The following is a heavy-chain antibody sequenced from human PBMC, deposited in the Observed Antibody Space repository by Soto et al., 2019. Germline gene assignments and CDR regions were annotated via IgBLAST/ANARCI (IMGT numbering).Heavy chain of an antibody. V-gene: IGHV3-23*01. CDR2: ISGSGGST. CDR1: GFTFSSYA. Sequence: GGSLRLSCAASGFTFSSYAMSWVRRAPGKGLEWVSAISGSGGSTYYADSVKGRFTISRDNSKNTLYLQMNSLRAEDTAVYYCAKDRFGYGDFSWFDPWGQGTLVTVSS. D-gene: IGHD4-17*01. J-gene: IGHJ5*02. CDR3: AKDRFGYGDFSWFDP.